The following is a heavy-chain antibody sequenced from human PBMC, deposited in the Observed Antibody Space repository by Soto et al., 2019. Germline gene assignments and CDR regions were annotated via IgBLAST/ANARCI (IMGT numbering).Heavy chain of an antibody. J-gene: IGHJ6*02. CDR2: IRYDGSNK. Sequence: PGGSLRLSCAASGFTFSSYGMHWVRQAPGKGLEWVAVIRYDGSNKYYADSVKGRFTISGDNSKNTLYLQMNSLRAEDTAVYYCARDCQITIFGVVTRYYYGMDVWGQGTTVTVSS. D-gene: IGHD3-3*01. CDR3: ARDCQITIFGVVTRYYYGMDV. CDR1: GFTFSSYG. V-gene: IGHV3-33*01.